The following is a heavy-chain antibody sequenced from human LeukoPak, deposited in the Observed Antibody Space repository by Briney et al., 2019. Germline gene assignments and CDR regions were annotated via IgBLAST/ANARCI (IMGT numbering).Heavy chain of an antibody. Sequence: SGPALVKPTQTLTLTCTFSGFSLSTGGMRVNWVRQPPGKALEWLARIDWDDDKFYSTSLKTRLTISKDTSKNQVVLTMTNMDPVDTATYYCARTSPETYSGSSPFDYWGQGTLVTVSS. V-gene: IGHV2-70*04. CDR1: GFSLSTGGMR. J-gene: IGHJ4*02. CDR2: IDWDDDK. CDR3: ARTSPETYSGSSPFDY. D-gene: IGHD1-26*01.